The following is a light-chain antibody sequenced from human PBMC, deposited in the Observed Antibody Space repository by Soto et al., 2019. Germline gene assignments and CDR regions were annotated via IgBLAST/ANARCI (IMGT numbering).Light chain of an antibody. J-gene: IGLJ3*02. CDR1: TSDVGGYNF. CDR3: LSYTSSITWV. Sequence: QSALTQPASVSGSPGQSITISCTGTTSDVGGYNFVSWYQQHPGKAPKLMIYEVSNRPSGVSHRFSGSKSGNTASLTISGLQAEDEADYCCLSYTSSITWVFGGGTKLTVL. V-gene: IGLV2-14*01. CDR2: EVS.